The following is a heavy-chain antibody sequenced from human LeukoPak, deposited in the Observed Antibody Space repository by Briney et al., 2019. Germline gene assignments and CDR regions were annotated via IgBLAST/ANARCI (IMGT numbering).Heavy chain of an antibody. D-gene: IGHD3-3*01. Sequence: GGSLRLSCAASGFTLNNYAMSWVRQAPGKGLEWVANIKQDGSEKYYVDSVKGRFTISRDNAKNSLYLQMNSLRAEDTAVYYCARDQYYDFWSGYYYYYYGMDVWGQGTTVTVSS. V-gene: IGHV3-7*03. CDR2: IKQDGSEK. J-gene: IGHJ6*02. CDR1: GFTLNNYA. CDR3: ARDQYYDFWSGYYYYYYGMDV.